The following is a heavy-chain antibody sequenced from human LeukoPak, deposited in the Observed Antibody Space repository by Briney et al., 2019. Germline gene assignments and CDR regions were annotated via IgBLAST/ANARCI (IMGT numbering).Heavy chain of an antibody. CDR3: AKDDYGSPFDY. V-gene: IGHV3-30*18. D-gene: IGHD4-17*01. CDR1: GFTFSSYG. CDR2: ISYDGSNK. J-gene: IGHJ4*02. Sequence: GGSLRLSCAASGFTFSSYGMHWVRQAPGKGLEWVAVISYDGSNKYYADSVKARFTISRDNSKNTLYLQMNSLRAEDTAVYYCAKDDYGSPFDYWGQGTLVTVSS.